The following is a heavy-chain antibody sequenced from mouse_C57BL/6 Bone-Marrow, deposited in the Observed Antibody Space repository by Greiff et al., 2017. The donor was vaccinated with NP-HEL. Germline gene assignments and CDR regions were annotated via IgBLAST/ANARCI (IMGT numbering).Heavy chain of an antibody. CDR1: GYAFSSSW. CDR2: IYPGDGDT. V-gene: IGHV1-82*01. Sequence: QVQLKESGPELVKPGASVKISCKASGYAFSSSWMNWVKQRPGKGLEWIGRIYPGDGDTNYNGKFKGKATLTADKSSSTAYMQLSSLTSEDSAVYFCARFLYYYGSSPYYFDYWGQGTTLTVSS. J-gene: IGHJ2*01. CDR3: ARFLYYYGSSPYYFDY. D-gene: IGHD1-1*01.